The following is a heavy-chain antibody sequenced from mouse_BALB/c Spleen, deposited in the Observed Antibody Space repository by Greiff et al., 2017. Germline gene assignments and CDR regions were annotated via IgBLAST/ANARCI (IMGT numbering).Heavy chain of an antibody. CDR2: ISSGGSYT. V-gene: IGHV5-6-4*01. D-gene: IGHD2-2*01. CDR3: TRDYGYDDGYDY. J-gene: IGHJ2*01. CDR1: GFTFSSYT. Sequence: EVQLQESGGGLVKPGGSLKLSCAASGFTFSSYTMSWVRQTPEKRLEWVATISSGGSYTYYPDSVKGRFTISRDNAKNTLYLQMSSLKSEDTAMYYCTRDYGYDDGYDYWGQGTTLTVSS.